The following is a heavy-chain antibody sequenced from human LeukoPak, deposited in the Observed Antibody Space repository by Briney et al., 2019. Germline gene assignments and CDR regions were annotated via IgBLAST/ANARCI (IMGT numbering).Heavy chain of an antibody. J-gene: IGHJ5*02. V-gene: IGHV4-59*01. CDR2: IYYSGST. D-gene: IGHD3-22*01. CDR1: GGSINSYY. Sequence: PSETLSLTCTVSGGSINSYYWSWIRQPPGKGLEWIGYIYYSGSTNYNPSLKSRVTISVDTSKNQFSLKLSSVTAADTAVYYCARDRLSSGFSGTGTSWFDPWGQGTLVTVSS. CDR3: ARDRLSSGFSGTGTSWFDP.